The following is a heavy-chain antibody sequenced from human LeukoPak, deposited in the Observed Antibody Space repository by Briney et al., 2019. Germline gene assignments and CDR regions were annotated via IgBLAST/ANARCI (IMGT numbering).Heavy chain of an antibody. J-gene: IGHJ3*02. V-gene: IGHV3-74*01. CDR1: GFTFSSYW. D-gene: IGHD3/OR15-3a*01. Sequence: GGSLRLSCAASGFTFSSYWMHWVRQAPGKGLVWVSRINSDGSSTSYADSVKGRFTISRDNAKNTLYLQMNSPRAEDTAVYYCARWTGKGDAFDIWGQGTMVTVSS. CDR2: INSDGSST. CDR3: ARWTGKGDAFDI.